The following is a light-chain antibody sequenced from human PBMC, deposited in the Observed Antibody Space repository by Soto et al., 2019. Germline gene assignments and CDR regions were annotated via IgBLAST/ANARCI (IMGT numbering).Light chain of an antibody. CDR3: ETWDSNTRV. V-gene: IGLV4-60*02. Sequence: QPVLTQSSSASASLGSSVKLTCTLSSGHSSYIIASHQQQPGKAPRYLMKLEGSGSYNKGSGVPDRFSGSSSGADRYLTISNLQFEDEADYYCETWDSNTRVFGGGTKLTVL. J-gene: IGLJ2*01. CDR2: LEGSGSY. CDR1: SGHSSYI.